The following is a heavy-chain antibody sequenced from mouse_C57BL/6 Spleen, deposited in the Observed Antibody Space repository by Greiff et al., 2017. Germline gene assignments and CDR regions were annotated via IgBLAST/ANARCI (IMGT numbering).Heavy chain of an antibody. V-gene: IGHV1-15*01. D-gene: IGHD1-1*02. J-gene: IGHJ2*01. CDR3: TRMVYFDY. CDR2: IDPETGGT. CDR1: GYTFTDYE. Sequence: VQLQQSGAELVRPGASVTLSCKASGYTFTDYEMHWVKQTPVHGLEWIGAIDPETGGTAYNQKFKDKAILTADKSSSTAYMELRSLTSEDSAVYYCTRMVYFDYWGQGTTLTVSS.